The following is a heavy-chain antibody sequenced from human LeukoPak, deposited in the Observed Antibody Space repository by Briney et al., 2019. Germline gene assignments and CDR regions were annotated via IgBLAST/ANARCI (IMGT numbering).Heavy chain of an antibody. CDR3: ARERGYTYGTSLYYFDY. V-gene: IGHV3-53*01. J-gene: IGHJ4*02. CDR2: IHSDGST. Sequence: PGGSLRLSCAASGFTVSSNYMSWVRQALGKGLEWVSVIHSDGSTFYADSVKGRFTISRDNSKNTPYLQMNSLRAEDTAVYYCARERGYTYGTSLYYFDYWGQGTLVTVSS. CDR1: GFTVSSNY. D-gene: IGHD5-18*01.